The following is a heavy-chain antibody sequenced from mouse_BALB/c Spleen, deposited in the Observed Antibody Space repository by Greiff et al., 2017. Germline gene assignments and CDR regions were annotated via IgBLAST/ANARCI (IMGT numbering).Heavy chain of an antibody. J-gene: IGHJ2*01. CDR3: TREGITTVVATFDYFDY. D-gene: IGHD1-1*01. CDR2: ISSGGSYT. V-gene: IGHV5-6-4*01. CDR1: GFTFSSYT. Sequence: EVKVVESGGGLVKPGGSLKLSCAASGFTFSSYTMSWVRQTPEKRLEWVATISSGGSYTYYPDSVKGRFTISRDNAKNTLYLQMSSLKSEDTAMYYCTREGITTVVATFDYFDYWGQGTTLTVSS.